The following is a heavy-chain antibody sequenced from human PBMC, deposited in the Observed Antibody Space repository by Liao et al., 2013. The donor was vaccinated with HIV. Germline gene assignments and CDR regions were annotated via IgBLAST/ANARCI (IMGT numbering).Heavy chain of an antibody. CDR2: IYYSGST. Sequence: QVQLQESGPGLVKPSETLSLTCTVSGGSITSSTYYWGWIRQTPGKGLEWIGNIYYSGSTYSNPSLKSRVTMSLDTSKNQFSLKLSSVTAADTAVYYCAREGGSSLFDYWGQGTLVTVSS. CDR1: GGSITSSTYY. D-gene: IGHD1-26*01. J-gene: IGHJ4*02. CDR3: AREGGSSLFDY. V-gene: IGHV4-39*07.